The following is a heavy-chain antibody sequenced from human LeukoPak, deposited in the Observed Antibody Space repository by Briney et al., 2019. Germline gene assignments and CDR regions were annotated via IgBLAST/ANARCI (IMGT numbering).Heavy chain of an antibody. J-gene: IGHJ3*02. CDR3: ARLPGGDSSSVVAFDI. Sequence: SETLSLTCTVSGGSISSHYWSWIRQPPGKGLEWIGYIYYSGSTNYNPSLKSRVTISVDTSKNQFSLKLSSVTAADTAVYYCARLPGGDSSSVVAFDIWGQGTMVTVSS. D-gene: IGHD2-21*02. CDR2: IYYSGST. CDR1: GGSISSHY. V-gene: IGHV4-59*11.